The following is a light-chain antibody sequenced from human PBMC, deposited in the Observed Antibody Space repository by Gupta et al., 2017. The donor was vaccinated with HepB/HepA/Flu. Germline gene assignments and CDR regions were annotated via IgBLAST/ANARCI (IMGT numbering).Light chain of an antibody. V-gene: IGKV1-33*01. Sequence: DIQTPQSPSSLSASVGDRVTITCRASHDISKYLTWYQQKPGKAPKLLIYDASKVETGVPPRFRGSGSWTDFTFTISSRQPEDFATYYCQQYDNLLFTFGQGTQVDIK. CDR1: HDISKY. CDR2: DAS. CDR3: QQYDNLLFT. J-gene: IGKJ5*01.